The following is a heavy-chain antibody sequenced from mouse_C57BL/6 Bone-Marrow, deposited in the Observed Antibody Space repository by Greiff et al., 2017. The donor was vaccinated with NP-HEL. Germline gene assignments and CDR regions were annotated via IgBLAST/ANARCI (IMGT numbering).Heavy chain of an antibody. V-gene: IGHV1-18*01. CDR3: ARRDCGNYLYYFDY. CDR1: GYTFTDYN. Sequence: EVQLQQSGPELVKPGASVKIPCKASGYTFTDYNMDWVKQSHGKSLEWIGDINPNNGGTSYNQKFKGKATLTVDKSSSTAYMELRSLTSEDTAVYYCARRDCGNYLYYFDYWGQGTTLTVSS. D-gene: IGHD2-1*01. J-gene: IGHJ2*01. CDR2: INPNNGGT.